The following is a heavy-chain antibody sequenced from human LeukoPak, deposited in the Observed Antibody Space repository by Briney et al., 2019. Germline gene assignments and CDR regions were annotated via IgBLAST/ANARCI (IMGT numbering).Heavy chain of an antibody. V-gene: IGHV1-8*03. CDR3: ARNLLDYYDSSEPSDSGGYYFDY. D-gene: IGHD3-22*01. CDR2: MNPNSGNT. CDR1: GYTFTSYD. J-gene: IGHJ4*02. Sequence: ASVKVSCKASGYTFTSYDINWVRQATGQGLEWMGWMNPNSGNTGYAQKFQGRVTITRNTSISTAYMELSSLRSEDTAVYYCARNLLDYYDSSEPSDSGGYYFDYWGQGTLVTVSS.